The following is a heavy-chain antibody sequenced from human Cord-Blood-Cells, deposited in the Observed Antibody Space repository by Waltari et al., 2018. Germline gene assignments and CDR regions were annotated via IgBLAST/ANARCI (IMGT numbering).Heavy chain of an antibody. V-gene: IGHV3-53*02. J-gene: IGHJ3*02. Sequence: EVQLVETGGGLIQPGGSMRLSCAASGFTVSSNYMSWVRLAPGKGLEWVAVICNGGSTDDADDVKVRFTISRDNSKNSLYLQMNSLRAEDTAVYYCARETGSYDAFDIWGQGTMVTVSS. CDR1: GFTVSSNY. CDR3: ARETGSYDAFDI. D-gene: IGHD3-10*01. CDR2: ICNGGST.